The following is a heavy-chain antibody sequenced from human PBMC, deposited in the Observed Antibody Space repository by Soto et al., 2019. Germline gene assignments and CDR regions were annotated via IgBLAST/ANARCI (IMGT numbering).Heavy chain of an antibody. V-gene: IGHV4-34*01. J-gene: IGHJ6*03. Sequence: QVQLQQWGAGLLKPSETLSLTCAVYGGSFSGYQWSWIRQTPGKGLEWIGGINDSGDINYNPSLKSRVTILVGSPKKQTSLRLSSVTAADTAVYYCARGLILWFGELSRRGGYYYYMDVWGKGTTVTVSS. CDR2: INDSGDI. CDR1: GGSFSGYQ. D-gene: IGHD3-10*01. CDR3: ARGLILWFGELSRRGGYYYYMDV.